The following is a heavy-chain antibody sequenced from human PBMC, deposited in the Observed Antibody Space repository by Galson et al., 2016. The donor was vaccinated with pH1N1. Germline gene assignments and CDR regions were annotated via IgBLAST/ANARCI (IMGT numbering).Heavy chain of an antibody. D-gene: IGHD3-22*01. Sequence: SVKVSCKASGYAFTTQYVNWVRQAPGQGLEWLGVIDPSGGSTTYAQKFQGRVTVTVDTSTSTVYMELSSLRSDDTAMYYCASGGYLVYWGQGTLVTVSS. CDR3: ASGGYLVY. CDR1: GYAFTTQY. CDR2: IDPSGGST. V-gene: IGHV1-46*01. J-gene: IGHJ4*02.